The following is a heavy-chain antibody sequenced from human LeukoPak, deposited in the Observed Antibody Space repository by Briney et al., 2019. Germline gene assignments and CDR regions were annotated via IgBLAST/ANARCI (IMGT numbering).Heavy chain of an antibody. CDR2: IYWDDDK. CDR1: GFSLRTSGVG. D-gene: IGHD3-10*01. J-gene: IGHJ4*02. V-gene: IGHV2-5*02. Sequence: SGLTLLNPTHPLTLTYTFSGFSLRTSGVGVGWIRQPPGKALEWLALIYWDDDKYYNPSLKSRLTVAKDTTTNQVVLTMTNMDPVDTATYDCARGPYYFDYWGQGTLVTVSS. CDR3: ARGPYYFDY.